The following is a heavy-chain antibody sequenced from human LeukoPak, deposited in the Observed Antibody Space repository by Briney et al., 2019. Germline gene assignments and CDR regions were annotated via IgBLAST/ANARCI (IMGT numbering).Heavy chain of an antibody. Sequence: GGSLRLSCAASGFTFSSYEMNWVRQAPGKGLEWVSYISSSGSTIYYADSVKGRFTISRDNAKNSLYLQMNSLRAEDTAVYYCAKDYCSGGSCYSDYWGQGTLVTVSS. CDR1: GFTFSSYE. J-gene: IGHJ4*02. V-gene: IGHV3-48*03. D-gene: IGHD2-15*01. CDR2: ISSSGSTI. CDR3: AKDYCSGGSCYSDY.